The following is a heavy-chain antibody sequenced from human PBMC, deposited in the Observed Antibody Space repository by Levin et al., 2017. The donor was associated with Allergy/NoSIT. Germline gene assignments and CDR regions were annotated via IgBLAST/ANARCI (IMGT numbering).Heavy chain of an antibody. CDR2: INHSGST. V-gene: IGHV4-34*01. J-gene: IGHJ6*03. CDR3: ARSGRITMVRGVIIPYYDYYMDV. Sequence: PSETLSLTCAVYGGSFSGYYWSWIRQPPGKGLEWIGEINHSGSTNYNPSLKSRVTISVDTSKNQFSLKLSSVTAADTAVYYCARSGRITMVRGVIIPYYDYYMDVWGKGTTVTVSS. CDR1: GGSFSGYY. D-gene: IGHD3-10*01.